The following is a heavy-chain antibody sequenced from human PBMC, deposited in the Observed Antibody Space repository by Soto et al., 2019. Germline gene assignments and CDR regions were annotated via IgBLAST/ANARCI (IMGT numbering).Heavy chain of an antibody. CDR3: ATQLLGDASGRSSFVY. V-gene: IGHV1-2*04. J-gene: IGHJ4*02. D-gene: IGHD2-8*01. Sequence: ASVKVSCKASGYTFTDYYMHWVRQAPGQGLAWMGWINPNSGGTNYAQKFQGWVTMTRDTSISTAYMELSRLTSDDTAVYYCATQLLGDASGRSSFVYWDQTPPLTVS. CDR2: INPNSGGT. CDR1: GYTFTDYY.